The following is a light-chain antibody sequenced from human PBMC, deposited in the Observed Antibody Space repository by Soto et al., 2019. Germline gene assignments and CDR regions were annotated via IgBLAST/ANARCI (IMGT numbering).Light chain of an antibody. CDR3: QQDNIGPPIT. CDR2: DAS. J-gene: IGKJ5*01. Sequence: SGGAPSGDTGEIATLSGTSSESVSRNLAWYQQKPGQAPRLLIYDASTRATGIPDRFSGGGSGTEFTLTISCLQSEDFVVYYCQQDNIGPPITVGDGTRLENK. V-gene: IGKV3-15*01. CDR1: ESVSRN.